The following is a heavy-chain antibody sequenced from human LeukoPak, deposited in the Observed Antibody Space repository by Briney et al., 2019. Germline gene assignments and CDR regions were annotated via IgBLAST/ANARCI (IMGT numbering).Heavy chain of an antibody. CDR3: ARRRGSSHYYYMDV. D-gene: IGHD3-16*01. CDR1: GGSISSSSYY. CDR2: INHSGST. V-gene: IGHV4-39*07. J-gene: IGHJ6*03. Sequence: SETLSLTCTVSGGSISSSSYYWGWIRQPPGKGLEWIGEINHSGSTNYNPSLKSRVTISVDTSKNQFSLKLSSVTAADTAVYYCARRRGSSHYYYMDVWGKGTTVTISS.